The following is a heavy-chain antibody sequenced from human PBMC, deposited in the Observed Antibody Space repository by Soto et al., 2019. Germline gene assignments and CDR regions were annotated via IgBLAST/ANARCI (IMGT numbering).Heavy chain of an antibody. CDR2: FDPEDGET. Sequence: GASVKVSCKGSGYTLTELSMHWVRQAPGKGLEWMGGFDPEDGETIYAQKFQGRVTMTEDTSTDTAYMELSSLRSEDTAVYYCATSVFGACGGDCTDAFDIRGKGTMVTGSS. CDR1: GYTLTELS. D-gene: IGHD2-21*02. CDR3: ATSVFGACGGDCTDAFDI. J-gene: IGHJ3*02. V-gene: IGHV1-24*01.